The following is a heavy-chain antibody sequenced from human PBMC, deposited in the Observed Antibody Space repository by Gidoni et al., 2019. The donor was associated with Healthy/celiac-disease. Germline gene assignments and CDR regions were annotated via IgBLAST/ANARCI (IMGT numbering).Heavy chain of an antibody. CDR3: ARTNNFDY. J-gene: IGHJ4*02. CDR1: GFTFSSYG. V-gene: IGHV3-30*03. CDR2: ISYDGSNK. Sequence: QVQLVESGGGVVTPGRSLRLSCAASGFTFSSYGMHWVRQAPGKGLEWVAVISYDGSNKYYADSVKGRFTISRDNSKNTLYLQMNSLRAEDTAVYYCARTNNFDYWGQGTLVTVSS.